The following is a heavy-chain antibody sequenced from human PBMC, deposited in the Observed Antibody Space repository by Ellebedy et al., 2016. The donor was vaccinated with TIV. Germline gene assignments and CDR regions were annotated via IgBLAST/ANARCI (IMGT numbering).Heavy chain of an antibody. D-gene: IGHD2-21*02. J-gene: IGHJ3*02. CDR2: IIPIIGTA. V-gene: IGHV1-69*13. CDR3: ARPGKRLVVVTAQAWAAFDI. CDR1: GGTFNKYA. Sequence: SVKVSCKASGGTFNKYAISWVRQAPGQGLEWMGGIIPIIGTATYAQKFQGRVTITADESTSTASMELSSLRSEDTAVYYCARPGKRLVVVTAQAWAAFDIWGQGTMVTVSS.